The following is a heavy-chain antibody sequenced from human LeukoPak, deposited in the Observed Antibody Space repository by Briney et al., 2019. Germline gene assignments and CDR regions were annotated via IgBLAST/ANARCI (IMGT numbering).Heavy chain of an antibody. CDR3: ASYDFWSGWFDY. CDR2: IYYSGST. D-gene: IGHD3-3*01. V-gene: IGHV4-59*01. Sequence: SETLSLTCTASGGSISSYYWSWIRQPPGKGLEWIGYIYYSGSTNYNPSLKSRVTISVDTSKNQFSLKLSSVTAADTAVYYCASYDFWSGWFDYWGQGTLVTVSS. CDR1: GGSISSYY. J-gene: IGHJ4*02.